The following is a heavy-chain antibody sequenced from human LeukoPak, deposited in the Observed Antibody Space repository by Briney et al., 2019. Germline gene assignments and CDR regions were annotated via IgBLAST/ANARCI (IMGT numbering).Heavy chain of an antibody. D-gene: IGHD6-13*01. CDR1: GFTFSYYD. CDR3: ARYTSSWNYYFDY. V-gene: IGHV3-48*03. Sequence: AGSLRLSCAASGFTFSYYDMNWVRQAPGKGLEWISYISTSGNTIYYTDSVKGRFTISRDNDQNSLYLQMNGLRAEDTAVYYCARYTSSWNYYFDYWGQGTLVTVSS. CDR2: ISTSGNTI. J-gene: IGHJ4*02.